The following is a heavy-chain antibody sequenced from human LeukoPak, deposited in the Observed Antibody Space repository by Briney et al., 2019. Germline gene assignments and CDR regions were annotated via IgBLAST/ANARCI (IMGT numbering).Heavy chain of an antibody. J-gene: IGHJ5*02. D-gene: IGHD2-2*01. Sequence: ASVKVSCKASGYTFSTYAMHWVRQAPGQRLGWMGWINVGNGNTKYSQKFQGRVTITRDTLASTAYMELSSLRSEDTAVYYCARSTCSSTRCLLNWFDPWGQGTLVTVSS. CDR1: GYTFSTYA. CDR3: ARSTCSSTRCLLNWFDP. V-gene: IGHV1-3*01. CDR2: INVGNGNT.